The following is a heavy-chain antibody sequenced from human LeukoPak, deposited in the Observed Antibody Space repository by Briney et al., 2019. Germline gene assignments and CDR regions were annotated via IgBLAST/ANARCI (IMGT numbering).Heavy chain of an antibody. D-gene: IGHD3-10*01. CDR3: AREGAQEGTNAFDI. Sequence: KPSETLSLTCTVSGGSISSYYWSWIRQPPGKGLEWIGYIYYSGSTDYKPSLKSRVTISVDTSKNQFSLKVRSVTAADTAVYYCAREGAQEGTNAFDIWGQGTMVTVSS. V-gene: IGHV4-59*01. CDR1: GGSISSYY. CDR2: IYYSGST. J-gene: IGHJ3*02.